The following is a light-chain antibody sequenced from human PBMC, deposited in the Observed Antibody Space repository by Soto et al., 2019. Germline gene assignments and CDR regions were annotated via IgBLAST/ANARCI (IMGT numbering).Light chain of an antibody. CDR1: QSVSNNY. CDR2: GTS. J-gene: IGKJ1*01. Sequence: EIVLTQSPGTLSFSPGERSTLSCRSSQSVSNNYFAWFQKKPGQAPRLLIYGTSNRATGIPDRFSGSGSGTDFTLTISRLEPEDFAVYYCQQYGSSGTFGQGTKVDIK. CDR3: QQYGSSGT. V-gene: IGKV3-20*01.